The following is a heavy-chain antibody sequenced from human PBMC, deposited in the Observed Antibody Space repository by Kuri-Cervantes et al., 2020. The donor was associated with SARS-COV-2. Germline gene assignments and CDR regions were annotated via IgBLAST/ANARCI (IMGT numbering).Heavy chain of an antibody. CDR3: AHTYYDFWGGYYTAGFDI. CDR2: IFSNDEK. D-gene: IGHD3-3*01. V-gene: IGHV2-26*02. CDR1: GFSLSNARMG. J-gene: IGHJ3*02. Sequence: SGPTLVKPTETLTLTCTVSGFSLSNARMGVSWIRQPPGKALEWFAHIFSNDEKSYSTSLKSRLTISKDTSKSQVVLTMTNMDPVDTATYYCAHTYYDFWGGYYTAGFDIWGQGTTVTVSS.